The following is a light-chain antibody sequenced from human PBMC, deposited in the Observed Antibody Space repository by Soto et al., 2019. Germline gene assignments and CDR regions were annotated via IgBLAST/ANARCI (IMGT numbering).Light chain of an antibody. CDR3: QQRSNWPPHT. CDR2: DAS. V-gene: IGKV3-11*01. Sequence: EIVLTQSPGTLSLSPGERATLSCRASQKISSYLAWYQQKPGQAPRLLIYDASNRATGIPARFSGSGSGTDFPLTISSLEPEDFAVYYCQQRSNWPPHTFGGGTKVEIK. J-gene: IGKJ4*01. CDR1: QKISSY.